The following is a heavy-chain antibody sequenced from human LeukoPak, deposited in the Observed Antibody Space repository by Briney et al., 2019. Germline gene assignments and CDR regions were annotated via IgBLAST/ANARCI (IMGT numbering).Heavy chain of an antibody. J-gene: IGHJ5*02. CDR2: IYYSGST. V-gene: IGHV4-39*07. D-gene: IGHD3-3*01. CDR1: GGSISSSSYY. CDR3: ARGRITIVGVALNWFDP. Sequence: SETLSLTCTVSGGSISSSSYYWGWIRQPPGKGLEWIGSIYYSGSTYYNPSLKSRVTISVDTSKNQFSLKLSSVTAADTAVYYCARGRITIVGVALNWFDPWGQGTPVTVSS.